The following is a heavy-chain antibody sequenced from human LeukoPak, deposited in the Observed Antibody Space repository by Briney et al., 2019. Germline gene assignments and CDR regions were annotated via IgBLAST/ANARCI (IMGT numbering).Heavy chain of an antibody. Sequence: PGGSLRLSCAASGFTFSSYEMNWVRQAPGKGLEWVSYISSSGSTIYYADSVKGRFTISRDNAKNSLYLQMNSLRAEDTAVYYCAREPLFWGSYRFTAYFDYWGQGTLVTVSS. D-gene: IGHD3-16*02. CDR1: GFTFSSYE. CDR3: AREPLFWGSYRFTAYFDY. V-gene: IGHV3-48*03. J-gene: IGHJ4*02. CDR2: ISSSGSTI.